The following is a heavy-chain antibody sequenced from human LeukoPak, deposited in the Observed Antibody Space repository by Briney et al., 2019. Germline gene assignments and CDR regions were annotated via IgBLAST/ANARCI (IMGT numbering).Heavy chain of an antibody. D-gene: IGHD3-10*01. Sequence: PSETLSLTCTVSGGSISTYYWNWIRQPPGKGLEWIGYIYYSGSTNYNPSLKSRVTISVDTSKNQFSLKLSSVTAADTAVYYCARGRYYGSGSYSDYYYGMDVWGQGTTVTVSS. CDR2: IYYSGST. V-gene: IGHV4-59*01. CDR3: ARGRYYGSGSYSDYYYGMDV. CDR1: GGSISTYY. J-gene: IGHJ6*02.